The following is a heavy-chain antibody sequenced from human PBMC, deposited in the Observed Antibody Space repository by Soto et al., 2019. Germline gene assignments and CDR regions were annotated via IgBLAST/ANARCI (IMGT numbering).Heavy chain of an antibody. CDR3: SRVPDYRNYVYYCLEV. J-gene: IGHJ6*02. CDR2: IRSKAYGGTT. D-gene: IGHD4-4*01. Sequence: GGSLRLSCTASGFTLGGYGMSWFRQAAGKGLEWVGFIRSKAYGGTTEYAAAVKCRFTISRDDSTSIAYLQMNSLKTEDTAVYYCSRVPDYRNYVYYCLEVWGQGTTVTVSS. CDR1: GFTLGGYG. V-gene: IGHV3-49*03.